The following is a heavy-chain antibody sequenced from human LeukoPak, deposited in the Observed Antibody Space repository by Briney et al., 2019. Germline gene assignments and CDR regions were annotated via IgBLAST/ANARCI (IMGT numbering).Heavy chain of an antibody. Sequence: PGGSLRLSCAASGFTFSSYGIHWVRQAPGKGLEWVSVISFDGNNKYYADSVKGRFTLSRDNSNNTLFLQMNSLKAEDTVVYYCAKDEATYSTSSPFDCWGQGTLVTVSS. CDR3: AKDEATYSTSSPFDC. V-gene: IGHV3-30*18. CDR2: ISFDGNNK. J-gene: IGHJ4*02. D-gene: IGHD6-13*01. CDR1: GFTFSSYG.